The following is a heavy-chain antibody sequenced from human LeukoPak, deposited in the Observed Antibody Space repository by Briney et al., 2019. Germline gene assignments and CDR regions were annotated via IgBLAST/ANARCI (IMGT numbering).Heavy chain of an antibody. D-gene: IGHD2-2*01. CDR3: AKDLRVIVVTYYMDV. CDR2: ISGNGGST. CDR1: GFTFNSYA. V-gene: IGHV3-23*01. Sequence: GGSLRLSCAASGFTFNSYAMTWVRQAPGKGLEWVSSISGNGGSTYCTDSVKGRFTISRDNSKNTLYLQMNSLRAEDTAAYYCAKDLRVIVVTYYMDVWGKGTTVTVSS. J-gene: IGHJ6*03.